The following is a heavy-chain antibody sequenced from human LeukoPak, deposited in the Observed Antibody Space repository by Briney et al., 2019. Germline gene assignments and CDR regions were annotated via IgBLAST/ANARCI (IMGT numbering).Heavy chain of an antibody. CDR3: ARVRLTGSYYFDY. CDR1: GGSISSGDYY. V-gene: IGHV4-30-4*01. D-gene: IGHD3-9*01. J-gene: IGHJ4*02. Sequence: SETLSLTCTVSGGSISSGDYYWSWIRQPPGKGLEWIGYIYDSGSTYYNPSLKSRVTISVDTSKNQFSLKLSSVTAADTAVYYCARVRLTGSYYFDYWGQGTLVTVSS. CDR2: IYDSGST.